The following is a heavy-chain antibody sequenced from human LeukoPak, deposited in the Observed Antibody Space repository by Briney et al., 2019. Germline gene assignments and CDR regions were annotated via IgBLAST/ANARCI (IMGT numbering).Heavy chain of an antibody. CDR1: GGSIGSYY. D-gene: IGHD4-17*01. Sequence: SETLSLTCTVSGGSIGSYYWSWIRQPPGKGLEWIGYIYYSGSTNYNPSLKSRVTISVDTSKNQFSLKLSSVTAEDTAVYYCARGVVYGDFPFDYWGQGTLVTVSS. V-gene: IGHV4-59*01. CDR2: IYYSGST. CDR3: ARGVVYGDFPFDY. J-gene: IGHJ4*02.